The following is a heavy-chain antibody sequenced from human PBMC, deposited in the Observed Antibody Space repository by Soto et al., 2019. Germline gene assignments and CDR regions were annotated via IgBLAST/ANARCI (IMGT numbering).Heavy chain of an antibody. Sequence: GGSLRLSCAASGFTFSSYWMSWVRQAPGKGLEWVANIKQDGSEKYYVDSVKGRFTISRDNAKNSLYLQMNSLRAEDTAVYYCARDMYYYDSSGYQNNWFDPWGQGTLVTVSP. J-gene: IGHJ5*02. CDR3: ARDMYYYDSSGYQNNWFDP. CDR1: GFTFSSYW. D-gene: IGHD3-22*01. CDR2: IKQDGSEK. V-gene: IGHV3-7*01.